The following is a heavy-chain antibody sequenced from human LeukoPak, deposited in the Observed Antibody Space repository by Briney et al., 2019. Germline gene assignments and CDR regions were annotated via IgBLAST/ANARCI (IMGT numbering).Heavy chain of an antibody. J-gene: IGHJ3*02. CDR2: IYTSGTT. CDR1: GGSISSYY. CDR3: ARDGLGSGNDAFDI. V-gene: IGHV4-4*07. D-gene: IGHD3-10*01. Sequence: PSETLSLTCTVSGGSISSYYWSWIRQPAGKGLEWIGRIYTSGTTHYNPSLKSRVTMSVDTSKNQFSLKLSSVTAADTAVYYCARDGLGSGNDAFDIWGQGTMVTVSS.